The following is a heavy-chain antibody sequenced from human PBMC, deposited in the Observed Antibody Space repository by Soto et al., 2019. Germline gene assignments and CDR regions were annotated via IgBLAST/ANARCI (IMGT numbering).Heavy chain of an antibody. V-gene: IGHV1-3*01. CDR2: INAGNGNT. D-gene: IGHD2-8*01. CDR1: GYTFTSYA. Sequence: ASVKVSWKASGYTFTSYAIHWVRQAPGQRLEWMGWINAGNGNTKYSQNFQGRVTITRDTSASTAYMDLSSLRSDDTAVYNCSICPPLRLLMLSCHSYMAVWAKGTTVTVSS. CDR3: SICPPLRLLMLSCHSYMAV. J-gene: IGHJ6*03.